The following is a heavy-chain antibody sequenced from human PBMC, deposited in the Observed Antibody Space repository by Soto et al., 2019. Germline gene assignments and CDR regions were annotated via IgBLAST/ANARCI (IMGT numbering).Heavy chain of an antibody. Sequence: QVQLVQSGAEVTTPGASVKVSCKASGYTFTSYDINWVRQATGQGVEWMGWMNPNRGNTGYAQKFQGRVSKTTNTAISTAYMELSGLRSEDTAVYSCAKVKGTIGPGGLDVWGQGTTVTVSS. D-gene: IGHD2-15*01. CDR2: MNPNRGNT. J-gene: IGHJ6*02. CDR1: GYTFTSYD. V-gene: IGHV1-8*01. CDR3: AKVKGTIGPGGLDV.